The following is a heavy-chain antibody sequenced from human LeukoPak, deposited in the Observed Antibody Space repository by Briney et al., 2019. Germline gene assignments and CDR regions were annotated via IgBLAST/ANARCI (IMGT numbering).Heavy chain of an antibody. CDR2: IYHSGST. Sequence: SETLSLTCTVSGYSISSGYYWGWIRQPPGKGLEWIGSIYHSGSTYYNPSLKSRVTISVDTSKNQFSLKLSSVTAADTAVYYCARLNYSYGEGVFDYWGQGTLVTVSS. CDR1: GYSISSGYY. J-gene: IGHJ4*02. CDR3: ARLNYSYGEGVFDY. D-gene: IGHD5-18*01. V-gene: IGHV4-38-2*02.